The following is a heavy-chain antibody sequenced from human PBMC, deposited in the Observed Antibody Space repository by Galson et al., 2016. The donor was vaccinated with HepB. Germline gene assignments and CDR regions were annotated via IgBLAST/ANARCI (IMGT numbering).Heavy chain of an antibody. Sequence: SVKVSCKASGYTFTTYYMHWVRQAPGQGLEWMGIINPTGGSTSSAQKFQGRVSMTRDTSTTTVYMELSSLRSDDTAVYYCARDFTGPGDQTGFDYWGQGTVVTVSS. CDR1: GYTFTTYY. V-gene: IGHV1-46*01. D-gene: IGHD7-27*01. J-gene: IGHJ4*02. CDR2: INPTGGST. CDR3: ARDFTGPGDQTGFDY.